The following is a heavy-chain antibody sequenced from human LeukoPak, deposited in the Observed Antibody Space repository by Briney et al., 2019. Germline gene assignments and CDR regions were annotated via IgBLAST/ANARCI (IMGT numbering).Heavy chain of an antibody. CDR2: INPNSGGT. Sequence: ASVKVSCKASGYTFTGYYMHWVRQAPGQGLEWMGWINPNSGGTNYAQKFQGRVTMTRDTSISTAYMELSRLRSDDTAVYYCARDIVVVPAAPWDYWGQGTLVTVSS. J-gene: IGHJ4*02. CDR3: ARDIVVVPAAPWDY. D-gene: IGHD2-2*01. CDR1: GYTFTGYY. V-gene: IGHV1-2*02.